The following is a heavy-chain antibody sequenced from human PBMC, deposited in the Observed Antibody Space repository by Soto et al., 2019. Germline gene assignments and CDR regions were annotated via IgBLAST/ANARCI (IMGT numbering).Heavy chain of an antibody. J-gene: IGHJ5*02. CDR2: IYYSGST. CDR1: GGSISSSSYY. Sequence: SETLSLTCTVSGGSISSSSYYWGWTRQPPGKGLEWIGSIYYSGSTYYNPSLKSRVTISVDTSKNQFSLKLSSVTAADTAVYYCTRHSSQYDSSGYFWFDPWGQGTLVTVSS. V-gene: IGHV4-39*01. D-gene: IGHD3-22*01. CDR3: TRHSSQYDSSGYFWFDP.